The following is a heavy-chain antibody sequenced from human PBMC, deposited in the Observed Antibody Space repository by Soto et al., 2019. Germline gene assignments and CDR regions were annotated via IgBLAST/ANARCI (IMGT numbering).Heavy chain of an antibody. V-gene: IGHV1-69*02. J-gene: IGHJ6*03. CDR2: IIPILGIA. CDR1: GGTFSSYT. CDR3: ASMYCSSTSCYFDYYYYYMDV. Sequence: SVKVSCKASGGTFSSYTISWVRQAPGQGLEWMGRIIPILGIANYAQKFQGRVTITADKSTSTAYMELSSLRSEDTAVYYCASMYCSSTSCYFDYYYYYMDVWGKGTTVTVSS. D-gene: IGHD2-2*01.